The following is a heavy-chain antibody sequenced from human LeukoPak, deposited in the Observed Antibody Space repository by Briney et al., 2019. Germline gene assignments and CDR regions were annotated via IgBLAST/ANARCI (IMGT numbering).Heavy chain of an antibody. J-gene: IGHJ4*02. CDR1: GFTFGDYV. D-gene: IGHD4-23*01. V-gene: IGHV3-49*04. CDR3: SRTVTRLGVLFDY. CDR2: IRSAGYGETA. Sequence: QPGRSLRLSCKTSGFTFGDYVMSWVRQAPGKGLEWVGFIRSAGYGETAEYAASVKERFTISRDDSKSIAYLQMNSLKSEDTAVYYCSRTVTRLGVLFDYWGQGTLVTVSS.